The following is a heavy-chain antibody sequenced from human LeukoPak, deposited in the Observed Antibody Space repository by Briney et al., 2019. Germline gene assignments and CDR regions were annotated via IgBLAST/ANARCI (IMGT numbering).Heavy chain of an antibody. Sequence: GGSLRLSCAASGFTFSSYGMHWVRQAPGKGLEWVAFIRYDGSNKYYADSVKGRFTISRDNSKNTLYLQMNSLRAEDTAVYYCARDDYDFWSGYYIRWFDLWGRGTLVTVSS. V-gene: IGHV3-30*02. D-gene: IGHD3-3*01. CDR1: GFTFSSYG. CDR3: ARDDYDFWSGYYIRWFDL. J-gene: IGHJ2*01. CDR2: IRYDGSNK.